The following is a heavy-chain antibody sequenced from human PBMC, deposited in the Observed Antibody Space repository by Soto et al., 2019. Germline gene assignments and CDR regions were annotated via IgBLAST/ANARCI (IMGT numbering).Heavy chain of an antibody. J-gene: IGHJ6*02. V-gene: IGHV4-39*01. CDR2: IYSSGST. CDR1: SGSVSSSNYT. CDR3: ARLYGYCIRNSCHGHYAMDV. D-gene: IGHD2-2*01. Sequence: SEDLCLTWTVSSGSVSSSNYTWGWIRHPPEKGPEWIGSIYSSGSTYYNPSLNSRVTVSVDTSKNQFSLKVTFVTAADTAVYYCARLYGYCIRNSCHGHYAMDVWGQGTTVT.